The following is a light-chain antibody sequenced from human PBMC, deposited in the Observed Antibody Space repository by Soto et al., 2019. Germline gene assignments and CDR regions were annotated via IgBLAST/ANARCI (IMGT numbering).Light chain of an antibody. CDR1: QSISSW. CDR3: QQYNSYSGT. J-gene: IGKJ1*01. V-gene: IGKV1-5*01. CDR2: DAS. Sequence: DIQMSQSPSTLSASVGDRVTITCGASQSISSWLAWYQQKPGKAPKLLIYDASSLESGVPSRFSGSGSGTEFTLTISSLQPDDFATYYCQQYNSYSGTFGQGTKVDI.